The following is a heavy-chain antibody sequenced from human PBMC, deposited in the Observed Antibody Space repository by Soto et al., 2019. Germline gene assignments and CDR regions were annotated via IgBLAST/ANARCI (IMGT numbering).Heavy chain of an antibody. CDR3: ARGLYDSSGYYSEYYFDY. J-gene: IGHJ4*02. D-gene: IGHD3-22*01. CDR2: IYYSGST. Sequence: RSLPCTVSGGSISSYYWSWIRQPPGKGLEWIGYIYYSGSTNYNPSLKSRVTISVDTSKNQFSLKLSSVTAADTAVYYCARGLYDSSGYYSEYYFDYWGQGTLVTVSS. V-gene: IGHV4-59*01. CDR1: GGSISSYY.